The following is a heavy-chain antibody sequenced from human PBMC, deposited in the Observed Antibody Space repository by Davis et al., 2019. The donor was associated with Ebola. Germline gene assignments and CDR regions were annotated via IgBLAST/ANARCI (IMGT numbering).Heavy chain of an antibody. CDR3: ARDLYSSSSGDLIYYYYGMDV. V-gene: IGHV3-7*01. CDR2: IKQDGSEK. CDR1: GFTFSSYW. D-gene: IGHD6-6*01. J-gene: IGHJ6*02. Sequence: PGGSLRLSCAASGFTFSSYWMSWVRQAPGKGLEWVANIKQDGSEKYYVDSVKGRFTISRDNSKNTLYLQMNSLRAEDTAVYYCARDLYSSSSGDLIYYYYGMDVWGQGTTVTVSS.